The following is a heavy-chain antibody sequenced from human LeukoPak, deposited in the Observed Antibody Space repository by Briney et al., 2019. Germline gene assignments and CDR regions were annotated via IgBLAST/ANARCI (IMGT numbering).Heavy chain of an antibody. CDR3: ARARYSSGWCWFDP. CDR2: IYYSGST. J-gene: IGHJ5*02. V-gene: IGHV4-59*08. Sequence: PSETLSLTCTVSGGSISSYYWSWIRQPPGKGLEWIGYIYYSGSTNYNPSLKSRVTISVDTSKNQFSLKLSSVTAADTAVYYCARARYSSGWCWFDPWGQGTLVTVSS. D-gene: IGHD6-19*01. CDR1: GGSISSYY.